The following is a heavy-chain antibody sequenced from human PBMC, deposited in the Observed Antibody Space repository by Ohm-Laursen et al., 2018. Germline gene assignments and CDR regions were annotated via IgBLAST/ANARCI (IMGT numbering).Heavy chain of an antibody. Sequence: SLRLSCAATGYTFSNAWMSWVRQAPGKGLEWVDRIKSKTDGGTTDYAAPVKGRFTISRDDSKNTLYLQMNSLKTEDTAVYYCTTDYYYDSSGYSSSFDYWGQGTLVTVSS. CDR1: GYTFSNAW. CDR2: IKSKTDGGTT. J-gene: IGHJ4*02. D-gene: IGHD3-22*01. CDR3: TTDYYYDSSGYSSSFDY. V-gene: IGHV3-15*01.